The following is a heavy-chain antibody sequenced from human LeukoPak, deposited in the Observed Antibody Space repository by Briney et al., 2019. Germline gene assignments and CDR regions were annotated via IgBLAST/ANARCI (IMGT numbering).Heavy chain of an antibody. CDR3: ASEHDSSGYPGY. V-gene: IGHV4-34*01. J-gene: IGHJ4*02. CDR1: GGSFSGYY. D-gene: IGHD3-22*01. Sequence: SETLSLTCAVYGGSFSGYYWSWIRQPPGKGLEWIGEINHSGSTNYNPSLKSRVTISVDTSKNQFPLKLSSVTAADTAVYYCASEHDSSGYPGYWGQGTLVTVSS. CDR2: INHSGST.